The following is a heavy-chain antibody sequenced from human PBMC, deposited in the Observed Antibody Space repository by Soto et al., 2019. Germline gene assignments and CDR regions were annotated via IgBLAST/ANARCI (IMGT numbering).Heavy chain of an antibody. D-gene: IGHD2-2*03. Sequence: SEALPLTSTVSGGSVSSSSYSWGWIRQSPGKGLEWIGTIYSSENTYYNPSLLSRVTISVDTSKNEFSLRLSSVTAADTAVYYCARLNGYCISTNCHGYYGMDVWGQGTTVT. J-gene: IGHJ6*02. V-gene: IGHV4-39*01. CDR3: ARLNGYCISTNCHGYYGMDV. CDR1: GGSVSSSSYS. CDR2: IYSSENT.